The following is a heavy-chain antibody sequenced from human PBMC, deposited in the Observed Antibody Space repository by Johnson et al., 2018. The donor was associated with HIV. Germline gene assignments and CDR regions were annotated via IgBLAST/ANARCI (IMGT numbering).Heavy chain of an antibody. Sequence: VQLVESGGGLVQPGGSLRFSCAVSGFTFSSYAMSWVRQAPGKGLEWVSAISGSGGSTYYADSVKGRFPISRDNSKNTMYLQMNSLRAEDTAVYYCARHSTSSTMGAFDIWGQGTMVTVSS. CDR2: ISGSGGST. J-gene: IGHJ3*02. CDR1: GFTFSSYA. V-gene: IGHV3-23*04. D-gene: IGHD6-6*01. CDR3: ARHSTSSTMGAFDI.